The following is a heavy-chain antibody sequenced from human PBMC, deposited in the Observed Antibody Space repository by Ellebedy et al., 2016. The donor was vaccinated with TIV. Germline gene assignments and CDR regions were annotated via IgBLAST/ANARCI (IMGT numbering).Heavy chain of an antibody. J-gene: IGHJ2*01. V-gene: IGHV3-53*01. Sequence: GESLKISCAAPGFTVSSNYMTWVRLAPGKGLEWASVIYAVGNTYYADSVKGRFTISRDNSKNTLYLQMNSLRAEDTAVYYRARYLTSSAFDLWGRGTLVTVSS. D-gene: IGHD2-2*01. CDR2: IYAVGNT. CDR3: ARYLTSSAFDL. CDR1: GFTVSSNY.